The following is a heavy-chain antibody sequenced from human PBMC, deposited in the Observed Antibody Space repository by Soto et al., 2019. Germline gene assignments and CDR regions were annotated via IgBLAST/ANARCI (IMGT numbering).Heavy chain of an antibody. CDR1: GGSISSGGYY. Sequence: TSETLSLTCTVSGGSISSGGYYWSWIRQHPGKGLEWIGYIYYSGSTYYNPSLKSRVTISVDTSKNQFSLKLSSVTAADTAVYYCARVFDWLSGDYYMDVWGKGTTVTVSS. J-gene: IGHJ6*03. D-gene: IGHD3-9*01. CDR2: IYYSGST. V-gene: IGHV4-31*03. CDR3: ARVFDWLSGDYYMDV.